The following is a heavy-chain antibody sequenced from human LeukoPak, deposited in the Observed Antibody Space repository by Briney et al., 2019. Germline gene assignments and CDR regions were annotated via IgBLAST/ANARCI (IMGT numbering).Heavy chain of an antibody. V-gene: IGHV4-31*11. CDR3: ARGDGYNFDY. J-gene: IGHJ4*02. CDR2: IYYSGST. Sequence: PSETLSLTCAVYGGSFSGYYWSWIRQHPEKGLEWIGYIYYSGSTYYNPSLKSRVTISVDTSKNQFSLNLSSVTAADAAVYYCARGDGYNFDYWGQGTLVTVSS. CDR1: GGSFSGYY. D-gene: IGHD5-24*01.